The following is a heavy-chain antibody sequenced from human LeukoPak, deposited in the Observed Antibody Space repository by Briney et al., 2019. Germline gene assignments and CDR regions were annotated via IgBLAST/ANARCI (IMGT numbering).Heavy chain of an antibody. D-gene: IGHD1-26*01. Sequence: PGGSLRLSCAASGFTFSSYWMSWVRQAPGKGLEWVANIKQDGSEKYYVDSVKGRFTISRDNAKNSLYLQMNSLRAEDTAVYYCAREGWELLRAFDIWGQGTMVTVSS. J-gene: IGHJ3*02. CDR1: GFTFSSYW. CDR2: IKQDGSEK. CDR3: AREGWELLRAFDI. V-gene: IGHV3-7*01.